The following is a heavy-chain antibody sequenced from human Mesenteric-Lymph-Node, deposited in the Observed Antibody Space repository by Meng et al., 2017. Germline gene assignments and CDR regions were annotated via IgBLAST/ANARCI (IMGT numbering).Heavy chain of an antibody. CDR1: GFTFSNYD. D-gene: IGHD3-22*01. J-gene: IGHJ4*02. Sequence: EVQLVESGGGLVQRVGSLRLSCAASGFTFSNYDKHWVRQATGKGLEWVSAIGTAGDTYYLGSVKGRFTISRENAKNSLYLQMSSLRAGDTAVYYCVRAYDSSEFDYWGQGTLVTVSS. V-gene: IGHV3-13*01. CDR2: IGTAGDT. CDR3: VRAYDSSEFDY.